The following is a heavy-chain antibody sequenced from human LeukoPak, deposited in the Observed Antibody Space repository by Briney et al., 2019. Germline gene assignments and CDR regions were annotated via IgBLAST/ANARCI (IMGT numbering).Heavy chain of an antibody. CDR3: ARMAAAGPWNFDY. D-gene: IGHD6-13*01. CDR1: GGSISSGGYY. J-gene: IGHJ4*02. CDR2: IYYSGST. Sequence: SETLSLTCTVSGGSISSGGYYWSWIRQHPGKGLEWIGYIYYSGSTYYNPSLKSRVTISVDTSKNQFSLKLSSVTAADTAVYYCARMAAAGPWNFDYWGQGTLVTVSS. V-gene: IGHV4-31*03.